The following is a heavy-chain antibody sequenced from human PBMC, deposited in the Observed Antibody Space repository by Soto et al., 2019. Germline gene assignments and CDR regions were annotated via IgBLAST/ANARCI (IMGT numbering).Heavy chain of an antibody. CDR2: INPSSGAT. D-gene: IGHD2-21*02. CDR1: GYNFIAYY. J-gene: IGHJ4*02. CDR3: AKYCGGDCRHFDA. V-gene: IGHV1-46*01. Sequence: QVQLVQSGAEVKKPGSSVKLSCKASGYNFIAYYIYWVRQAPGQGPEWMGMINPSSGATNYAQKVQGRVTVTRDTSTSTPYLELSSLRSEDAAVYYCAKYCGGDCRHFDAWGQGTLVIVSS.